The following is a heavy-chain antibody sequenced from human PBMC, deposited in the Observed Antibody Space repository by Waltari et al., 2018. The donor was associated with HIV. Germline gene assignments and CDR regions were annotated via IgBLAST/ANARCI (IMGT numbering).Heavy chain of an antibody. CDR2: INPNSGGT. J-gene: IGHJ5*02. Sequence: QVQLVQSGAEVKKPGASVKVSCKASGYTFTGYYMPWVRQPLEQGLEWMGWINPNSGGTNYAQKFQGRVTMTRDTSISTAYMELSRLRSDDTAVYYCARDTDMTTVTIPTYNWFDPWGQGTLVTVSS. CDR3: ARDTDMTTVTIPTYNWFDP. V-gene: IGHV1-2*02. CDR1: GYTFTGYY. D-gene: IGHD4-17*01.